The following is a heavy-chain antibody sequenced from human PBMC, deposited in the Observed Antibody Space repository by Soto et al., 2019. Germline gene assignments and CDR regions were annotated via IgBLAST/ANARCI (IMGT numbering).Heavy chain of an antibody. D-gene: IGHD5-18*01. J-gene: IGHJ4*02. CDR1: GFSFSDSD. Sequence: GGSLRLSCAASGFSFSDSDMHWVRQAPGRGLQWVAVISYNGRNTYYTDSVKGRFTISRDNSKNTLYLQMNSLRPEDTAVYYCARVKSGYSYATSDYWGQVTLVTVSS. CDR3: ARVKSGYSYATSDY. V-gene: IGHV3-30*10. CDR2: ISYNGRNT.